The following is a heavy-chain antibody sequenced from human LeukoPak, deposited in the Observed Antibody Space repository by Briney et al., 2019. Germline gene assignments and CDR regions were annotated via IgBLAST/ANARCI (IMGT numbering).Heavy chain of an antibody. J-gene: IGHJ3*02. CDR1: GGSFSGYY. V-gene: IGHV4-34*01. D-gene: IGHD1-14*01. CDR2: INHSGST. CDR3: ARGWAALTNDAFDI. Sequence: SETLSLTCAVYGGSFSGYYWSWIRQPPGKGLEWIGEINHSGSTNYDPSLKSRVTISVDTSKNQFSLKLSSVTAADTAVYYCARGWAALTNDAFDIWGQGTMVTVSS.